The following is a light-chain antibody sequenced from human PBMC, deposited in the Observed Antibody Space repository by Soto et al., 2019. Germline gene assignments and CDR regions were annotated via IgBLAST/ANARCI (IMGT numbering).Light chain of an antibody. CDR2: AAS. CDR1: QAISSY. J-gene: IGKJ1*01. V-gene: IGKV1-8*01. Sequence: AIRMTQSPSSFSASTGDRVTVTCRASQAISSYLAWYQQKPGKGPKLLIYAASTLQSGVASRFSGSGSGTDFTLTIGCLQSEDFATYYCQQYYSYPPTFGQGTKVEIK. CDR3: QQYYSYPPT.